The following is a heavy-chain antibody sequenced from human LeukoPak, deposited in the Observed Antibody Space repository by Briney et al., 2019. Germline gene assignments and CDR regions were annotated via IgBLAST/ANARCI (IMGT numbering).Heavy chain of an antibody. J-gene: IGHJ3*02. V-gene: IGHV3-30*03. CDR3: ARLPEYYDTSGPIKDGFDM. CDR2: ISYDGSNK. CDR1: GFTVSSYG. D-gene: IGHD3-22*01. Sequence: PGGSLRLSCAASGFTVSSYGMHWVRQAPGKGLEWVAVISYDGSNKYYADSVKGRFTISRDNSKNTLYLQMNSLRAEDTAVYYCARLPEYYDTSGPIKDGFDMWGQGTSVTVSS.